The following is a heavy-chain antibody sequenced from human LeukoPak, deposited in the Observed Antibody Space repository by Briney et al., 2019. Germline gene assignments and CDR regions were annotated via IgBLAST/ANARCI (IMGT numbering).Heavy chain of an antibody. D-gene: IGHD6-19*01. CDR3: ARDQVSVAGTGIDY. CDR1: GFTFSDYY. J-gene: IGHJ4*02. V-gene: IGHV3-11*04. CDR2: ISSSGNTV. Sequence: GGSLRLSCAASGFTFSDYYMSWIRQAPGKGLEWVSYISSSGNTVKYADSVKGRFTISRDNAKNSLYLQMISLRAEDTAVYYCARDQVSVAGTGIDYWGQGTLVTVSS.